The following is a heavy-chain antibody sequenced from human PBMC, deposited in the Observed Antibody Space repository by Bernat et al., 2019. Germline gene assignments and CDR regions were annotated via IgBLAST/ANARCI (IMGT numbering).Heavy chain of an antibody. Sequence: EVQLVESGGGLVNPGGSLRLSCAASGFTLSSYSMNWVRQAPGKGLEWVSSISSSSTYINYADSVKGRFTISRDKAKSSLYLQMNSLRAEDTAVYYCAREAWFDPWGQGTLVTVSS. CDR2: ISSSSTYI. CDR3: AREAWFDP. V-gene: IGHV3-21*04. CDR1: GFTLSSYS. J-gene: IGHJ5*02.